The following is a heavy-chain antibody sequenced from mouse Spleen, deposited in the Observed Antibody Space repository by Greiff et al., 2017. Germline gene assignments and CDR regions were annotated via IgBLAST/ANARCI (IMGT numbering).Heavy chain of an antibody. Sequence: EVHLVESGGGLVKPGGSLKLSCAASGFTFSSYAMSWVRQTPEKRLEWVATISSGGSYTYYPDSVKGRFTISRDNAKNTLYLQMSSLRSEDTAMYYCARQEGDYYAIDYWGQGTTLTVSS. V-gene: IGHV5-9-3*01. CDR3: ARQEGDYYAIDY. CDR2: ISSGGSYT. CDR1: GFTFSSYA. J-gene: IGHJ2*01. D-gene: IGHD2-1*01.